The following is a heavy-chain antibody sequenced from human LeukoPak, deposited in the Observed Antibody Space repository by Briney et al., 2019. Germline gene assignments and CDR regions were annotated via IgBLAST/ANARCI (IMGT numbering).Heavy chain of an antibody. J-gene: IGHJ4*02. CDR2: IKQDGSEK. V-gene: IGHV3-7*01. CDR3: ARDKGDYYGSGSYPDY. Sequence: PGGSLRLSCAASGFTLSSYWMSWVRQAPGKGLEWVANIKQDGSEKYYVDSVKGRFTISRDNAKNSLYLQMNSLRAEDTAVYYCARDKGDYYGSGSYPDYWGQGTLVTVSS. CDR1: GFTLSSYW. D-gene: IGHD3-10*01.